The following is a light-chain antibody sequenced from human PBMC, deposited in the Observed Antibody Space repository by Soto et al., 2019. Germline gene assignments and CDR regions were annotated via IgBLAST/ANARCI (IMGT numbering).Light chain of an antibody. CDR2: DAS. V-gene: IGKV3-11*01. Sequence: EVVLTQSPATLSLSPGDTATLSCGASQSVSSSLAWYQQKPGQAPRLLIYDASSRATGIPARFSGSGSGTDFTLTICSLEPEDFAVYYCHHRGNGITFGQGTRLEIK. CDR1: QSVSSS. CDR3: HHRGNGIT. J-gene: IGKJ5*01.